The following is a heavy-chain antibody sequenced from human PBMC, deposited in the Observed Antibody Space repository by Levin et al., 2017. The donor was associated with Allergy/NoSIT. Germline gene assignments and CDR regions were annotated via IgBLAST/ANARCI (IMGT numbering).Heavy chain of an antibody. CDR1: GGSISTGDYN. V-gene: IGHV4-30-4*01. Sequence: LRLSCTVSGGSISTGDYNWSWIRQPPGKGLEWIGFIFYSGTTYYNPSLKSRVTMSVDTSKNQFSLELSSVTAAGTAVYFCATEPRTVAAGFDHWGQGALVTVSS. D-gene: IGHD6-13*01. J-gene: IGHJ4*02. CDR2: IFYSGTT. CDR3: ATEPRTVAAGFDH.